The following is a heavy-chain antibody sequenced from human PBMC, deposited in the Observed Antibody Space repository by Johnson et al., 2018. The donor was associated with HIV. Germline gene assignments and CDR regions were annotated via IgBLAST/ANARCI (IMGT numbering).Heavy chain of an antibody. CDR2: INWNGGRT. V-gene: IGHV3-20*04. CDR1: GFTFDDHG. Sequence: VQLVESGGGVVRPGGSLRLSCAASGFTFDDHGMSWVRQAPGKGLEWVYGINWNGGRTGYADSVKGRFTISRDNAKNSLYLQMNSLRAEDTALYYCAREVGIQLWSSDAFDIWGQGTMVTVSS. J-gene: IGHJ3*02. D-gene: IGHD5-18*01. CDR3: AREVGIQLWSSDAFDI.